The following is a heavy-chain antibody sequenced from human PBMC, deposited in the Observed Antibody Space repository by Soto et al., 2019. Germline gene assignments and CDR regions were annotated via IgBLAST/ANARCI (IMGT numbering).Heavy chain of an antibody. Sequence: GEYLKISCRASGYSSPTYWVAWVRQMPGKGLEWMGIIYPADSDTRYSPSFQGQVTISADATSGTAYVQWSSLKASDTAVYYCATWGLGVHWGQGTLVTVSS. CDR3: ATWGLGVH. D-gene: IGHD1-26*01. V-gene: IGHV5-51*01. CDR2: IYPADSDT. CDR1: GYSSPTYW. J-gene: IGHJ1*01.